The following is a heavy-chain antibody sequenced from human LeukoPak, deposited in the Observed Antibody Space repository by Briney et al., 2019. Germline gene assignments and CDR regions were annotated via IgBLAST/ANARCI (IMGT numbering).Heavy chain of an antibody. D-gene: IGHD2-2*01. CDR2: INHSGST. V-gene: IGHV4-34*01. J-gene: IGHJ4*02. CDR3: AGTSGNVIIPAGRKDVPYFDY. Sequence: SETLSLTCAVYGGSFSNYYWSWIRQPPGKGLEWIGEINHSGSTNYNPSLKSRVTISVDTSKNQFSLKLSSVTAADTAVFYCAGTSGNVIIPAGRKDVPYFDYWGQGTLVTVSS. CDR1: GGSFSNYY.